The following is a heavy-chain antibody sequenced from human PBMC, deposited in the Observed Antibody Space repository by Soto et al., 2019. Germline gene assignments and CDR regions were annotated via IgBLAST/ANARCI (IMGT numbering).Heavy chain of an antibody. V-gene: IGHV4-4*02. D-gene: IGHD3-3*01. Sequence: KSSETLSLTXAVSGGSISSSNWWSWVRQPPGKGLEWIGEIYHSGGTNYNPSLKSRVTISVDKSKNQFSLKLSSVTAADTAVYYCARASSVLRFLEWSPLYGMDVWGQGTTVTVSS. CDR2: IYHSGGT. CDR1: GGSISSSNW. J-gene: IGHJ6*02. CDR3: ARASSVLRFLEWSPLYGMDV.